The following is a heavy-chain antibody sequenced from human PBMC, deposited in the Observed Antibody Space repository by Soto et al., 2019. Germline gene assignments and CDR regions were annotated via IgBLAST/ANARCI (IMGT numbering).Heavy chain of an antibody. J-gene: IGHJ5*02. CDR3: ARVGSSSIAAREGFDP. Sequence: ASVKVSCKASGYTFTGYYMHWVRQAPGQGLEWMGWISAYNGDTNYAQKLQGRVTMTTDTSTSTAYMELRSLRSDDTAVYYCARVGSSSIAAREGFDPWGQGTLVTVSS. CDR1: GYTFTGYY. D-gene: IGHD6-6*01. CDR2: ISAYNGDT. V-gene: IGHV1-18*04.